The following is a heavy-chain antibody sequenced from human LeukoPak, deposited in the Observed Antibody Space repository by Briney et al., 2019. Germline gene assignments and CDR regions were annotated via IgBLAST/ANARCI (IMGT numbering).Heavy chain of an antibody. D-gene: IGHD6-13*01. CDR1: GFSVSNNY. CDR2: ISSSSSTI. J-gene: IGHJ4*02. V-gene: IGHV3-48*01. Sequence: PGGSLRLSCAASGFSVSNNYMNWVRQASGKGLEWVSYISSSSSTIYYADSVKGRFTISRDNAKNSLYLQMNSLRAEDTAVYYCARDKRRLVWQQLVFDYWGQGTLVTVSS. CDR3: ARDKRRLVWQQLVFDY.